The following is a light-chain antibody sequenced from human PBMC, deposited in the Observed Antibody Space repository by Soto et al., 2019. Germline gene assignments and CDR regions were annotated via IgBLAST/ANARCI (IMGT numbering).Light chain of an antibody. Sequence: QSVLTQPPSASGTPGQRVTISCSGSSSNIGSNTVNWYQQLPGTAPKLLIYSNNERPSGVPDRFSGSKSGTSASLAISGLQSEDEADFYRAAWDDSLNAYVIGTGTKVTV. V-gene: IGLV1-44*01. J-gene: IGLJ1*01. CDR1: SSNIGSNT. CDR2: SNN. CDR3: AAWDDSLNAYV.